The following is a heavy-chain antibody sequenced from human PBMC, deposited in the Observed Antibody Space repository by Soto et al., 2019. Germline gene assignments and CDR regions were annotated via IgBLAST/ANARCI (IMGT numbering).Heavy chain of an antibody. Sequence: ASVKVSCKASGYTFTSYAMHWVRQAPGQRLEWMGWINAGNVNTKYSQKFQGRVTITRDTSASTAYMELSSLRSEDTAVYYCASPGYSYGYLYFDYWGQGTLVTVSS. CDR2: INAGNVNT. CDR3: ASPGYSYGYLYFDY. V-gene: IGHV1-3*01. CDR1: GYTFTSYA. D-gene: IGHD5-18*01. J-gene: IGHJ4*02.